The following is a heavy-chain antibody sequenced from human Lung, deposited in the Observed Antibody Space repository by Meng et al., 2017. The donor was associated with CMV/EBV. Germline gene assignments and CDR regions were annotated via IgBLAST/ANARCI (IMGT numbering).Heavy chain of an antibody. V-gene: IGHV4-4*02. J-gene: IGHJ4*02. CDR2: VYHSGRN. CDR1: AGPSISSNW. CDR3: ARVGQWLPIDY. Sequence: LPESGSGLVETSGTLSPPCAFFAGPSISSNWWIWVRRPPLKGLEWIVEVYHSGRNNYNPTPQSRVTISVDESKNQFSLNMFSVTAADTAVYYCARVGQWLPIDYWGQGTLVTVSS. D-gene: IGHD6-19*01.